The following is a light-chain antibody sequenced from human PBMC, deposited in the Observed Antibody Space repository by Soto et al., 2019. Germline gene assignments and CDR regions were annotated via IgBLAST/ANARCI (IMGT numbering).Light chain of an antibody. V-gene: IGLV2-8*01. CDR2: EVS. CDR3: SSYAGSNNYV. Sequence: QSVLTQPPSASGSPGQSVTISCTGTSSDVGGYNYVSWYQQQPGKAPKLMNYEVSKRPSGVPDSYSGSKSGNTAYMTVYGLQVEDEADYYCSSYAGSNNYVFGTGTKVTVL. CDR1: SSDVGGYNY. J-gene: IGLJ1*01.